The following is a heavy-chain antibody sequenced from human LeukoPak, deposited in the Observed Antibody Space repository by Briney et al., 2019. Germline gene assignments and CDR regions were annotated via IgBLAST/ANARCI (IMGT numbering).Heavy chain of an antibody. V-gene: IGHV4-59*01. Sequence: KPSETLSLTCTVSGGSISSYYRSWVRQPPGKGLEWIGYIYYSGSTNYNPSLKSRVTISVDTSKNQFSLKLSSVTAADTAVYYCAKLVDTAMVPIDYWGQGTLVTVSS. CDR1: GGSISSYY. CDR2: IYYSGST. CDR3: AKLVDTAMVPIDY. J-gene: IGHJ4*02. D-gene: IGHD5-18*01.